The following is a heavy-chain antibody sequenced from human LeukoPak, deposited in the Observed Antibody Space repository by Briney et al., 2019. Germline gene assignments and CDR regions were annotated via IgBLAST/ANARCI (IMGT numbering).Heavy chain of an antibody. CDR3: ARESDYSSGYSLDY. CDR1: GGSISSSNW. V-gene: IGHV4-4*02. J-gene: IGHJ4*02. Sequence: SGTLSLTCAVSGGSISSSNWWSWVRQPPGKGLEWIGETYHSGSTNYNPSLKSRVTISVDTSKNQFSLKLRSVTAADTAVYYCARESDYSSGYSLDYWGQGTLVTVSS. CDR2: TYHSGST. D-gene: IGHD3-22*01.